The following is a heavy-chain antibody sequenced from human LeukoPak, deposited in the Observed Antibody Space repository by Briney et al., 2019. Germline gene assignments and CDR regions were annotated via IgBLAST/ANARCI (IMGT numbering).Heavy chain of an antibody. CDR3: ARDLSYGSGSYDAFDI. CDR2: INPNSGGT. Sequence: ASVKVSCKTSGYTFTGYYMHWVRQAPGQGLEWMGWINPNSGGTNSAQKFQGRVTMTRDMSTSTVYMELSSLRSEDTAVYYCARDLSYGSGSYDAFDIWGQGTMVTVSS. J-gene: IGHJ3*02. D-gene: IGHD3-10*01. V-gene: IGHV1-2*02. CDR1: GYTFTGYY.